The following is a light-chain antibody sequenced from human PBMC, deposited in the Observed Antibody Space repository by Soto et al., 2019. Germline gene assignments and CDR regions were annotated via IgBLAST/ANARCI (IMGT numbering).Light chain of an antibody. CDR2: DVT. CDR3: SSYTSISTYV. J-gene: IGLJ1*01. CDR1: SSDVGGYNF. Sequence: QSALTHPASVSGCPGQSITISCTGTSSDVGGYNFVSWYQQHPDKAPKLMIYDVTNRPSGVSNRFSGSKSGNTASLTISGLQAEDEADYYCSSYTSISTYVFGTGTKLTVL. V-gene: IGLV2-14*01.